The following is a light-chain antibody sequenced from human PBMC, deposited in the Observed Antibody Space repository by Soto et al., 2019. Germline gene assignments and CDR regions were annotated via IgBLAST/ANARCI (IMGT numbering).Light chain of an antibody. CDR2: AAS. Sequence: ATQMTQSPSSLSASVGDRVTITCLASQDIGNDLGWYQQKPGKAPNLLIYAASSLQSGVPSRLSGSGSGTDFTLTISSLQPEDCATYYCLQDYNYPPTFGPGTKVDIK. J-gene: IGKJ1*01. CDR1: QDIGND. CDR3: LQDYNYPPT. V-gene: IGKV1-6*01.